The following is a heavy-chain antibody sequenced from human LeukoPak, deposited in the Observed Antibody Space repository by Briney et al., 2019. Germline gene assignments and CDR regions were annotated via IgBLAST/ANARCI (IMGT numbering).Heavy chain of an antibody. CDR3: ARGNRITMIVVVITSADY. J-gene: IGHJ4*02. Sequence: ASVKVSCKASGYTFTGYYMYWVRQAPGQGLEWMGWINPNSGGTNYAQKFQGRVTMTRDTTISTVYMGLSRLRSDDTAVYYCARGNRITMIVVVITSADYWGQGTLVTVSS. CDR1: GYTFTGYY. V-gene: IGHV1-2*02. CDR2: INPNSGGT. D-gene: IGHD3-22*01.